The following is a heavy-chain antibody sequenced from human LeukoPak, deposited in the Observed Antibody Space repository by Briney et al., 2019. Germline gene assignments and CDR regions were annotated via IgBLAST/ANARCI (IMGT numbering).Heavy chain of an antibody. CDR2: IFPGDSDS. V-gene: IGHV5-51*01. CDR3: ARFRDDFPDY. Sequence: GESPKISCKGSGYSFTGYWIGWVRQMPGKGLEWMGIIFPGDSDSRYSPSFQGQVTISVDKSISTAYLQWNSLKASDTAIYYCARFRDDFPDYWGQGTLIIVSS. D-gene: IGHD5-24*01. CDR1: GYSFTGYW. J-gene: IGHJ4*02.